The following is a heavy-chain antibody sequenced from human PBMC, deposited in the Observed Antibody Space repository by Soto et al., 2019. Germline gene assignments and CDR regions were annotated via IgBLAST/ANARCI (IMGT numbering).Heavy chain of an antibody. CDR2: IIPIFGTA. CDR3: ARVGKATVIDAFHX. V-gene: IGHV1-69*13. D-gene: IGHD1-26*01. CDR1: GGTFSSYA. J-gene: IGHJ3*02. Sequence: GASVKVSCNASGGTFSSYAISWVRQAPGQGLEWMGGIIPIFGTANYAQKFQGRVTITEDESTRTAYMELSSLRSEETAVYYCARVGKATVIDAFHXWGQVTMVTVS.